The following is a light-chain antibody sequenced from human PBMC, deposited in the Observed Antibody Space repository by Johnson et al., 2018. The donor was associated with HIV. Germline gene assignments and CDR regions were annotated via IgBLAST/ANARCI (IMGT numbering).Light chain of an antibody. V-gene: IGLV1-51*02. J-gene: IGLJ1*01. CDR1: SSDMGNYA. CDR2: ENN. CDR3: GTWDSSLSAYV. Sequence: QSVLTQPPSVSAAPGQKVTISCSGSSSDMGNYAVSWYQQLPGTAPKLLIYENNKRPSGTPDRFSGAKYGTSGTLAITGLQTGDEADDYCGTWDSSLSAYVVGTGTKVTVL.